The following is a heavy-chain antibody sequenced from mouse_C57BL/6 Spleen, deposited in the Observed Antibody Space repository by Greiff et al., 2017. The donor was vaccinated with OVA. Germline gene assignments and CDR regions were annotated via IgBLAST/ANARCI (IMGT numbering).Heavy chain of an antibody. CDR1: GYTFTSYW. CDR3: ARHDYDYYFDY. Sequence: QVQLKQPGAELVKPGASVKMSCKASGYTFTSYWITWVKQRPGQGLEWIGDIYPGSGSPNYTEKFKGKATLTVDTTSSTAYMQLSSLTSEDSAVYYCARHDYDYYFDYWGQGTTLTVSS. J-gene: IGHJ2*01. V-gene: IGHV1-55*01. D-gene: IGHD2-4*01. CDR2: IYPGSGSP.